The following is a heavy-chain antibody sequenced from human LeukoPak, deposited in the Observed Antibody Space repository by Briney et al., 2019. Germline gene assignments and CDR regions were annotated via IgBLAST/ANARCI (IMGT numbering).Heavy chain of an antibody. CDR1: GFTFSNYA. V-gene: IGHV3-64*01. J-gene: IGHJ4*02. Sequence: GGSLRLSCSAYGFTFSNYAMHWVRQAPGKGLEYVSTITSNGDRRYYANSVKGRFTISRDNFKNTLYLQMGSLRAEDMAVYYCARGFCSTLSCYQAFGYWGQGTVVTVSS. CDR3: ARGFCSTLSCYQAFGY. D-gene: IGHD2-2*01. CDR2: ITSNGDRR.